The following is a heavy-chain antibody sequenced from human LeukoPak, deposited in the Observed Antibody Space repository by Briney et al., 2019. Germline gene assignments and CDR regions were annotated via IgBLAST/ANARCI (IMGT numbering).Heavy chain of an antibody. J-gene: IGHJ3*02. V-gene: IGHV3-21*01. CDR1: GFKFSSYS. CDR2: ISSSSYI. Sequence: GGSLRLSCAASGFKFSSYSMKWVRQAPGKGLEWVSFISSSSYIYYADSLKGRFTISRDNAKNSLYLQMNSLRAEDTAVYYCARESPERGDAFDIWGQGTMVTVSS. CDR3: ARESPERGDAFDI.